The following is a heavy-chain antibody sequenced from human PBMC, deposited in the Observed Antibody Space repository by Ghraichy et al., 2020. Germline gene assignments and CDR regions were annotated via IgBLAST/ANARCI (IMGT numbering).Heavy chain of an antibody. D-gene: IGHD2-21*01. V-gene: IGHV3-74*01. CDR1: GFTFSSYW. CDR2: INSDGGST. J-gene: IGHJ6*02. CDR3: VKDLVGGGFGAYGMDV. Sequence: LSLTCAASGFTFSSYWMHWVRQAPGKGLVWVSRINSDGGSTTYADSVKGRFTISKDNAKNTLYLQMNSLRAEDTAVYYCVKDLVGGGFGAYGMDVWGQGTTVTVSS.